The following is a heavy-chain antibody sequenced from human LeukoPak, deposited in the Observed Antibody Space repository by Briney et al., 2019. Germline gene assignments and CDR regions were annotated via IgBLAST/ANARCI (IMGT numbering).Heavy chain of an antibody. D-gene: IGHD1-26*01. V-gene: IGHV4-61*01. CDR2: IYYSGST. J-gene: IGHJ3*02. CDR3: ASSKWELLLGVDAFDI. CDR1: GGSISSGTNY. Sequence: SETLSLTCTVSGGSISSGTNYWSWIRQPPGKGLEWIGYIYYSGSTNYNPSLKSRVTISVDTSKNQFSLKLSSVTAADTAVYYCASSKWELLLGVDAFDIWGQGTMVTVSS.